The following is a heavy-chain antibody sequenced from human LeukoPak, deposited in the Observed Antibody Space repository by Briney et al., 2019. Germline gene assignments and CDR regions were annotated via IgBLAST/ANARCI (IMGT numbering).Heavy chain of an antibody. CDR2: IYYGRNY. Sequence: SETLSLTCTVSGDSISSRSYYWGWIRQPPGKRLEWIGKIYYGRNYKWNSSLKSRGTISVDTSKNQFSLKLSSVTAADTAVYYCATQSSSWHYLEYWGQGTLVTVSS. D-gene: IGHD6-13*01. CDR3: ATQSSSWHYLEY. CDR1: GDSISSRSYY. J-gene: IGHJ4*02. V-gene: IGHV4-39*01.